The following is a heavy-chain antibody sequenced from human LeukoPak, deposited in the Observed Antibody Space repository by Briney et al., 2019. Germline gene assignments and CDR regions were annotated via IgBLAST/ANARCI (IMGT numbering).Heavy chain of an antibody. D-gene: IGHD3-22*01. J-gene: IGHJ6*02. Sequence: GGSLRLSCAASGFTFSNYGMNWVRQAPGKGLEWVSYISISSGTIYYADSVKGRFTVSRDNAKNSLYLQMNSLRDEDTAVYYCARRYYDSSGHGMDVWGQGTTVTVSS. CDR3: ARRYYDSSGHGMDV. CDR2: ISISSGTI. CDR1: GFTFSNYG. V-gene: IGHV3-48*02.